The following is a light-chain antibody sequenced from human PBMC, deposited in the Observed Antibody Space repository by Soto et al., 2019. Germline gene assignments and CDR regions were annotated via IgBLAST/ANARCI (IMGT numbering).Light chain of an antibody. J-gene: IGLJ1*01. CDR3: CSYAGSSYYV. V-gene: IGLV2-23*01. CDR1: SSDVGSYNL. CDR2: EGS. Sequence: QPLLTQPASVSGSPGQSITISCTGTSSDVGSYNLVSWYQQHPGKAPKLMIYEGSKRPSGVSNRFSGSKSGNTASLTISGLQAEDEADYYCCSYAGSSYYVFGTGTKVPVL.